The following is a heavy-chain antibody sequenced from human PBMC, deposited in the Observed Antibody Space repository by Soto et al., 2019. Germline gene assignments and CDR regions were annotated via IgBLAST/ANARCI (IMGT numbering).Heavy chain of an antibody. V-gene: IGHV1-18*01. CDR3: ARGAYGGYAAFGAAADHELDY. D-gene: IGHD5-12*01. J-gene: IGHJ4*02. Sequence: QVQLVQSGAELKKPGASVKVSCKSSGYTFTSYGISWVRQARGQRMEWMGWISAYNGNTNYAQKLQGRVTMTAATSTSTAYMELRSLRSDETAVYYCARGAYGGYAAFGAAADHELDYWGQGTLVTVSS. CDR2: ISAYNGNT. CDR1: GYTFTSYG.